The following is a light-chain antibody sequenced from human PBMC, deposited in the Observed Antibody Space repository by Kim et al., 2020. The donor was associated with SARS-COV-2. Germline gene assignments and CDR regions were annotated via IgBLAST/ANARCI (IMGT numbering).Light chain of an antibody. V-gene: IGKV1-5*03. CDR3: QHYDAYPLT. J-gene: IGKJ4*01. CDR1: QSIRIY. CDR2: RAS. Sequence: DIQMTQSPSTLSTSVGDRVTITCRASQSIRIYLAWYQQKSGKAPKLLIYRASRLETGVPSRFSGSGSGTEFTLTISSLQPDDSAIYYCQHYDAYPLTFGGGTKVDIK.